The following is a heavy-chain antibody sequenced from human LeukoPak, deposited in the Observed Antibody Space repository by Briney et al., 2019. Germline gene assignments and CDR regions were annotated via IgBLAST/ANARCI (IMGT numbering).Heavy chain of an antibody. J-gene: IGHJ4*02. CDR1: GFTFSSYT. CDR2: ISGSGGST. D-gene: IGHD6-13*01. Sequence: GGSLRLSCAASGFTFSSYTMSWVRQAPGKGLEWVSAISGSGGSTYYADSVKGRFTISRDNSKNTLYLQMNSLRAEDTAVYYCAKGIAAATLYFDYWGQGTLVTVSS. CDR3: AKGIAAATLYFDY. V-gene: IGHV3-23*01.